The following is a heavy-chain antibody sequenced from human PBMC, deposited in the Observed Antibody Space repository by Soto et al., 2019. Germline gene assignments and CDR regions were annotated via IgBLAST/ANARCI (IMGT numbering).Heavy chain of an antibody. CDR3: AKGPAAGYYYYMDV. CDR1: GFTFSSYA. V-gene: IGHV3-23*01. J-gene: IGHJ6*03. Sequence: EVQLLESGGGLVQPGGSLRLSCAASGFTFSSYAMSWVRQAPGKGLEWVSAISGSGGSTYYADSVKGRFTISRDNSKNTLYLQMHSLRAEDTAVYYCAKGPAAGYYYYMDVWGKGTTVTVS. CDR2: ISGSGGST. D-gene: IGHD6-13*01.